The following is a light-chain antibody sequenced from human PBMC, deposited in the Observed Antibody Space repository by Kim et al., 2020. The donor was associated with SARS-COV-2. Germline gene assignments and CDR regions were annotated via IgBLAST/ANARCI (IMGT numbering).Light chain of an antibody. CDR1: VLAKRY. Sequence: VLSGQTARITCAGDVLAKRYARWFQQKPGQAPLLVIYKDSKRPSGIPERFSGSSSGTTVTLAISGAQVEDEADYYCYSAADNNWLFGGGTQLTVL. CDR3: YSAADNNWL. J-gene: IGLJ3*02. CDR2: KDS. V-gene: IGLV3-27*01.